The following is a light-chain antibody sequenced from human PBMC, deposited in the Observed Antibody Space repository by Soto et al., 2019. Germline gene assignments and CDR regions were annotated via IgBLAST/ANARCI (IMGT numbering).Light chain of an antibody. CDR3: RQNNKWPPVT. CDR1: QTISND. Sequence: EVVMTQSPATVSVSPGEEVTLSCRASQTISNDLAWYQQKPSQAPRLLIYGASTRTTGVPARFSGGGSGTEFTLSISSLQSEDFAFYYCRQNNKWPPVTFGGGSKVAIK. V-gene: IGKV3-15*01. CDR2: GAS. J-gene: IGKJ4*01.